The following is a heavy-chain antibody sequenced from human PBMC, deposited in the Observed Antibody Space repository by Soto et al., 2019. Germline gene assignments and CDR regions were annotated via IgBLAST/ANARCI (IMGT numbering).Heavy chain of an antibody. CDR1: GGTFSSYA. Sequence: SVKVSCKASGGTFSSYAISWVRQAPGQGLEWMGGIIPIFGTANYAQKFQGRVTITADESTSTAYMELSSLRSEDTAVYYCARVTQYCSGGSCYTLARYYYYGMDVWGQGTTVTVSS. J-gene: IGHJ6*02. CDR3: ARVTQYCSGGSCYTLARYYYYGMDV. D-gene: IGHD2-15*01. CDR2: IIPIFGTA. V-gene: IGHV1-69*13.